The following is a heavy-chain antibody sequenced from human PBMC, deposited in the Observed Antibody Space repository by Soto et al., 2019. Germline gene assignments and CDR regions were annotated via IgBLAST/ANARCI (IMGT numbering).Heavy chain of an antibody. Sequence: PGGSLRLSCAASGFTFSNYAMNWVRQAPGKGLEWVSSIRGSGGTTYYADSVKGRFTISRDNSKNTLYLQMNSLRAEDTAVYYYASRSSGWYFDYWGQGTQVTVSS. D-gene: IGHD6-19*01. CDR3: ASRSSGWYFDY. J-gene: IGHJ4*02. CDR2: IRGSGGTT. V-gene: IGHV3-23*01. CDR1: GFTFSNYA.